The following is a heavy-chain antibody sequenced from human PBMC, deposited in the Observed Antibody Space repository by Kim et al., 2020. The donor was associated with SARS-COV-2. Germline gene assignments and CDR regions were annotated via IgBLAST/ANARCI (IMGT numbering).Heavy chain of an antibody. D-gene: IGHD2-21*01. CDR3: ATPWTPLRRVSYYYYYGMDV. CDR2: ISPSGGST. J-gene: IGHJ6*02. V-gene: IGHV1-46*01. Sequence: ASVKVSCKASGYTFTSYYMHWVRQAPGQGLEWMGIISPSGGSTSYAQKFQGRVTMTRDTSTSTVYMELSSLRSEDTAVYYCATPWTPLRRVSYYYYYGMDVWGQGTTVTVSS. CDR1: GYTFTSYY.